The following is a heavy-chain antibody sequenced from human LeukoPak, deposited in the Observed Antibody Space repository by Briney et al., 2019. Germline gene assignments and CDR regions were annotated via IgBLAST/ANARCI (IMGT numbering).Heavy chain of an antibody. CDR1: GFTFSSYA. J-gene: IGHJ6*02. Sequence: GGSLRPSCAASGFTFSSYAMSWVRQAPGKGLEWVSAISGSGGSTYYADSVKGRFTISRDNSKNTLYLQMNSLRAEDTAVYYCATVVAMEHYYYYGMDVWGQGTTVTVSS. D-gene: IGHD4-23*01. CDR2: ISGSGGST. CDR3: ATVVAMEHYYYYGMDV. V-gene: IGHV3-23*01.